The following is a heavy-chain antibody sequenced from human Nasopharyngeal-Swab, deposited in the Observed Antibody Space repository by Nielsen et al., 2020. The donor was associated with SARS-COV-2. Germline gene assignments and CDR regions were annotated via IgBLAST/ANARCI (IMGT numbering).Heavy chain of an antibody. CDR2: IVPALGLP. CDR1: GDTFTNSA. J-gene: IGHJ4*02. Sequence: SVKVSCKPSGDTFTNSAISWVRQAPGQGLEWMGGIVPALGLPNYAQKFRGRVTISADRSTTTSYLELSSLRSEDTAIYYCAREGEYGAYDAPDYWGQGTLITVSP. CDR3: AREGEYGAYDAPDY. D-gene: IGHD5-12*01. V-gene: IGHV1-69*10.